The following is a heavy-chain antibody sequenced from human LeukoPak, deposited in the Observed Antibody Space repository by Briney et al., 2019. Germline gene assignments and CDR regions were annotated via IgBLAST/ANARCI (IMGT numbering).Heavy chain of an antibody. V-gene: IGHV1-8*01. D-gene: IGHD1-26*01. CDR1: GYIFTSFD. J-gene: IGHJ6*03. CDR3: VRGPSGATSYYMDV. CDR2: MNPNSGYA. Sequence: ASVKVSCKASGYIFTSFDINWVRRVTGQGLEWLGWMNPNSGYAENAQKFRGRLTITRDTSINTAYMELGSLTSDDTAVYYCVRGPSGATSYYMDVWAKGTTVTVSS.